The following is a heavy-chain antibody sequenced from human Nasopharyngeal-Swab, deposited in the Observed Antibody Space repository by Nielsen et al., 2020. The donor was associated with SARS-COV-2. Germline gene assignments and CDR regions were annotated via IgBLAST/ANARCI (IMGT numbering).Heavy chain of an antibody. Sequence: GALTLSCVASGFIFWNYAIAWVRQAPGKGLEWVSAIGGNGARTHYADSVRGRFIISRDNSKSTLDLQMNSLRAEDTAVYYCAKDYDIGYWGQGTLVTVSS. V-gene: IGHV3-23*01. D-gene: IGHD3-9*01. J-gene: IGHJ4*02. CDR1: GFIFWNYA. CDR2: IGGNGART. CDR3: AKDYDIGY.